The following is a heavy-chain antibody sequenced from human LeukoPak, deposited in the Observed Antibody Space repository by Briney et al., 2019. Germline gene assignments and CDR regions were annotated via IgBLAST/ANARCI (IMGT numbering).Heavy chain of an antibody. V-gene: IGHV3-23*01. D-gene: IGHD4-11*01. CDR3: AKDAAANVDYPYYFDY. CDR1: GFTFRGYG. Sequence: GGSLRLSCAASGFTFRGYGMSWVRQAPGKGLEWVSAIRGSGVTTYYADSVKGRFTISRDNSRTTLYLLMNSLRAEDTAVYYCAKDAAANVDYPYYFDYWGQGALVTVSS. J-gene: IGHJ4*02. CDR2: IRGSGVTT.